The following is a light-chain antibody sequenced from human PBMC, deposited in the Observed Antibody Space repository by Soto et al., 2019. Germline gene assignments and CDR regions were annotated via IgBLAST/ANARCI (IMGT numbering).Light chain of an antibody. Sequence: DIQMTQSPSTLSASVGDRVTITCRASQSLTIYLAWYQQKPGKAPKLLIYDVSNLESGVPSRFSGSGSGTEFPLTISGLQPDDFATYYCQQYNTYGLTFGGGTKVEIK. V-gene: IGKV1-5*01. CDR1: QSLTIY. CDR3: QQYNTYGLT. CDR2: DVS. J-gene: IGKJ4*01.